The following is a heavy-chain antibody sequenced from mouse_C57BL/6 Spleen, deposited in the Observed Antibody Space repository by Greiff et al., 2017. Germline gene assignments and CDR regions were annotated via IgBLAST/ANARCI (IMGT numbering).Heavy chain of an antibody. D-gene: IGHD1-1*01. Sequence: VQLQQPGAELVRPGTSVKLSCKASGYTFTSYWMHWVKQRPGQGLEWIGVIDPSDSYTNYNQKFKGKATLTVDTSSSTAYMQLSSLTYEDSAVYYCARKGNYYGSSYFDYWGQGTTLTVSS. CDR2: IDPSDSYT. V-gene: IGHV1-59*01. J-gene: IGHJ2*01. CDR1: GYTFTSYW. CDR3: ARKGNYYGSSYFDY.